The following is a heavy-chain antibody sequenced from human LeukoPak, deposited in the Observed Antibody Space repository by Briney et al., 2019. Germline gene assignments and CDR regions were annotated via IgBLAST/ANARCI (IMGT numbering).Heavy chain of an antibody. J-gene: IGHJ4*02. D-gene: IGHD3-9*01. CDR3: ARGVYDILTGYIGPFDY. Sequence: SETLSLTCAVYGGSFSGYYWSWIRQPPGKGLEWIGEINHSGSTNYNPSLKSRVTISVDTSKNQFSLKLSSVTAADTAVYYCARGVYDILTGYIGPFDYWGQGTLVTVPS. CDR1: GGSFSGYY. V-gene: IGHV4-34*01. CDR2: INHSGST.